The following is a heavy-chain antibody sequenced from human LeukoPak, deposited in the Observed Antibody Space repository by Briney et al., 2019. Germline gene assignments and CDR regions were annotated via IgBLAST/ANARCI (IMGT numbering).Heavy chain of an antibody. D-gene: IGHD3-10*01. J-gene: IGHJ5*02. CDR3: ARVTTMVRGVIINWFDP. CDR2: IYHSGST. CDR1: GGSLSSSNW. V-gene: IGHV4-4*02. Sequence: SGTLSLICAVSGGSLSSSNWWSWVRQPPGKALEWIGEIYHSGSTNYNPSLKSRVTISVDNSKNQFYLKLSSVTAADTAVYYCARVTTMVRGVIINWFDPWGREPWSPSPQ.